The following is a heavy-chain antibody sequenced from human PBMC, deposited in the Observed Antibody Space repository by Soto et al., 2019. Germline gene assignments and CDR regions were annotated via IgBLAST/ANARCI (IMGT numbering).Heavy chain of an antibody. Sequence: VASVKVSCKASGYTFTGYYMHWVRQAPGQGLEWMGWINPNSGGTNYAQKFQGWVTRTRDTSISTAYMELSRLRSDDTAVYYCARGNAGVAATKSAGSIPPYYYYYGMDVWGQGTTVTVSS. V-gene: IGHV1-2*04. CDR1: GYTFTGYY. J-gene: IGHJ6*02. CDR2: INPNSGGT. CDR3: ARGNAGVAATKSAGSIPPYYYYYGMDV. D-gene: IGHD2-15*01.